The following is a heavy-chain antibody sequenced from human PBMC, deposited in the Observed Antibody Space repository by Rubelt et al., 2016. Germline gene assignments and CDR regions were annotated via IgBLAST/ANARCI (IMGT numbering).Heavy chain of an antibody. D-gene: IGHD1/OR15-1a*01. Sequence: QVKLQQWGAGLLKPSETLSLTCTVYGGSFSAYYWSWIRQPPGKGPEWIGEVNHSGNTNYSPSLKGRVTISEDPSKNQFSLKLNSLTAADTAVYFCTTISLTGTSARGYFGPWGQGTLVTVSS. CDR1: GGSFSAYY. J-gene: IGHJ5*02. CDR2: VNHSGNT. V-gene: IGHV4-34*01. CDR3: TTISLTGTSARGYFGP.